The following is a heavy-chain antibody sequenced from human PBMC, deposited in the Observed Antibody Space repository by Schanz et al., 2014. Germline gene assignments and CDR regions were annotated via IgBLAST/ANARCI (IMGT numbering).Heavy chain of an antibody. V-gene: IGHV3-13*01. J-gene: IGHJ4*02. CDR3: ARRASCSRIGCPFDS. D-gene: IGHD2-2*01. Sequence: EVKLVESGGGAVRPGGSLRLSCAASGFTLSNSDMHWVRQGTGKGLEWVSTIGYLGDTYYPDSVKGRFTVSRDSGQNSLYLQMNSLKTEDTAMYYCARRASCSRIGCPFDSWGQGTLVTVSS. CDR1: GFTLSNSD. CDR2: IGYLGDT.